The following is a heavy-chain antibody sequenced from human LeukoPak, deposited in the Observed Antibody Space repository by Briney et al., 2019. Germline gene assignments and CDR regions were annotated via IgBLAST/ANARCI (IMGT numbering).Heavy chain of an antibody. CDR3: ARGYCSGGTCYLVENWLDP. V-gene: IGHV1-2*06. J-gene: IGHJ5*02. Sequence: GASVKVSCKASGYTLTAYYIYWVRQAPGQGLEWMGRINPNSGGTDYAQNFQGRVTMTRDTSISTAYMELSRLRSDDTAVYYCARGYCSGGTCYLVENWLDPWGQGTLVIVSS. D-gene: IGHD2-15*01. CDR1: GYTLTAYY. CDR2: INPNSGGT.